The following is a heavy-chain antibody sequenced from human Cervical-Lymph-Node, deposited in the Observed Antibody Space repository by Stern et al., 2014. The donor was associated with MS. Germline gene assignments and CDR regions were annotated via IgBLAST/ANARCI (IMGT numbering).Heavy chain of an antibody. Sequence: VQLVQSGPEVKRPGESLKISCQASGYTFTSYWIGGVRQRHGKGLEWIAIIFPGGSDIRYSPSFQGQVTISADKSSSTAYLQWNNLKASDTAIYYCARQRYFDYWGQGTLVTVSS. CDR1: GYTFTSYW. J-gene: IGHJ4*02. CDR3: ARQRYFDY. CDR2: IFPGGSDI. V-gene: IGHV5-51*01.